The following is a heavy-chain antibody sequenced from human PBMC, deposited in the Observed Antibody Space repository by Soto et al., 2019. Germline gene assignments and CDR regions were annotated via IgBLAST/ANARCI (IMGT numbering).Heavy chain of an antibody. D-gene: IGHD3-10*01. V-gene: IGHV4-30-4*01. CDR1: GGSISSGDYY. Sequence: QVQLQESGPGLVKPSQTLSLTCTVSGGSISSGDYYWSWIRQPPGKGLEWIGYIYYSGSTYYNPSLKSRVTTSVDTSKTQFSLKLSSVTAADTAVYYCARVAGTFYWYFDLWGRGTLVTVSS. CDR3: ARVAGTFYWYFDL. J-gene: IGHJ2*01. CDR2: IYYSGST.